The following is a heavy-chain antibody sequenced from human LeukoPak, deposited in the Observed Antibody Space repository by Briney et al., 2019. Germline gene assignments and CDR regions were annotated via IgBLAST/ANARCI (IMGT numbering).Heavy chain of an antibody. Sequence: ASVKVSCKASGYTFTSYGISWVRQAPGQGLEWMGWISAYNGNTNYAQKLQGRVTMTRDTSTSTVYMELSSLRSEDTAVYYCAREPIAAAGSYFDYWGQGTLVTVSS. J-gene: IGHJ4*02. CDR1: GYTFTSYG. CDR3: AREPIAAAGSYFDY. CDR2: ISAYNGNT. V-gene: IGHV1-18*01. D-gene: IGHD6-13*01.